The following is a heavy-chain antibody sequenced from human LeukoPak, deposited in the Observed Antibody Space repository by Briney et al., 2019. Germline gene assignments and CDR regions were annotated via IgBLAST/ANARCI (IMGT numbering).Heavy chain of an antibody. J-gene: IGHJ4*02. CDR1: GFTVSNSR. CDR3: VSFYETY. V-gene: IGHV3-53*01. Sequence: GGSLRLSCAASGFTVSNSRLSWVRQAPGMGLEWVSTIYSDGNTYYPDSVKGRFTISKDNAKNTVYLQMNNLRAEDTAVYYCVSFYETYWGRGTLVTVSS. D-gene: IGHD2/OR15-2a*01. CDR2: IYSDGNT.